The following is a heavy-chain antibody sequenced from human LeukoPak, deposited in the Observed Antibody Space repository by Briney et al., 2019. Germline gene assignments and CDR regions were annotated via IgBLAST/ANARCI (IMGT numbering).Heavy chain of an antibody. CDR3: ASLTTGTTSSYYFDY. Sequence: SETLSLTCTVSGGSISSYYWSWIRQPPGKGLEWIGYIYYSGSANYNPSLKSRVTISVDTSKNQFSLKLSSVTAADTAVYYCASLTTGTTSSYYFDYRGQGTLVTVSS. V-gene: IGHV4-59*01. D-gene: IGHD1-1*01. CDR1: GGSISSYY. J-gene: IGHJ4*02. CDR2: IYYSGSA.